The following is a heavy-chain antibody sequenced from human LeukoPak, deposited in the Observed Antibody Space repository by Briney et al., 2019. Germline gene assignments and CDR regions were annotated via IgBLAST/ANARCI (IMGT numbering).Heavy chain of an antibody. D-gene: IGHD1-26*01. CDR3: APWEPRGHYYMDV. V-gene: IGHV3-23*01. CDR1: GFTFSSYA. CDR2: ITGSGGST. Sequence: PGGSLRLSCAASGFTFSSYAISWVRRAPGKGLEWVSAITGSGGSTYYADSVQGRFTISRDNSRNTLYLQMNSLRAEDTAVYYCAPWEPRGHYYMDVWGKGTTVTVSS. J-gene: IGHJ6*03.